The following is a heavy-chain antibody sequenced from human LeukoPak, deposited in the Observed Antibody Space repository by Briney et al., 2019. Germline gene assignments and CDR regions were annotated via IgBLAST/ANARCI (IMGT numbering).Heavy chain of an antibody. Sequence: ASVKVSCKASGYTFSNYGISWVRQAPGQGLEWMGWISTNKGNTNYAQKLQGRVTMTTDTSTSTAYMELRSLRSDDTAVYYCAREAKDYYDSSGYYYVFDYWGQGTLVTVSS. V-gene: IGHV1-18*01. CDR2: ISTNKGNT. CDR1: GYTFSNYG. J-gene: IGHJ4*02. CDR3: AREAKDYYDSSGYYYVFDY. D-gene: IGHD3-22*01.